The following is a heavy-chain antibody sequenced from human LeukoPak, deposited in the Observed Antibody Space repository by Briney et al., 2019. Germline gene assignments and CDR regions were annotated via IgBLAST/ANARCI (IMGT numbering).Heavy chain of an antibody. J-gene: IGHJ4*02. D-gene: IGHD6-19*01. CDR1: GGPFSGYY. CDR2: INHSGST. V-gene: IGHV4-34*01. CDR3: AREDRSGWSALGY. Sequence: PSETLSLTCAVYGGPFSGYYWSWIRQPPGKGLEWIGEINHSGSTNYNPSLKSRVTISVDTSKNQFSLKLSSVTAADTAVYYCAREDRSGWSALGYWGQGTLVTVSS.